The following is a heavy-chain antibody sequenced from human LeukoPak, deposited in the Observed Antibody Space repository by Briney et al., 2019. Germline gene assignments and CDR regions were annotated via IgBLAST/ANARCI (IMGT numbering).Heavy chain of an antibody. CDR3: ASSYGSGSYYLGKRGYFDY. D-gene: IGHD3-10*01. Sequence: PSETLSLTCTVSGGSISSGSYYWSWIRQPAGKGLEWIGRIYTSGSTNYNPSLKSRVTISVDTSKNQFSLKLSSVTAADTAVYYCASSYGSGSYYLGKRGYFDYWGQGTLVTVSS. V-gene: IGHV4-61*02. CDR2: IYTSGST. CDR1: GGSISSGSYY. J-gene: IGHJ4*02.